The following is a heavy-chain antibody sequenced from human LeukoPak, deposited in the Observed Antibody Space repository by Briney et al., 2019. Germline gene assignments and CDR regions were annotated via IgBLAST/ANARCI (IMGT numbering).Heavy chain of an antibody. CDR3: ARNFPYSKLDY. V-gene: IGHV4-34*01. CDR2: IDHSGST. J-gene: IGHJ4*02. D-gene: IGHD6-13*01. Sequence: SETLSLTCALSGGSFSSYYWSWIRQPPGKGLEWIGEIDHSGSTNYNPSLKSRVTISVDTFKSQFSLQLSSVTAADTAVYYCARNFPYSKLDYWGQGTLVTVSS. CDR1: GGSFSSYY.